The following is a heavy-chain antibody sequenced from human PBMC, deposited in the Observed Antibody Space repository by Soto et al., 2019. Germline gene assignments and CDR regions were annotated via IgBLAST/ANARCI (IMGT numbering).Heavy chain of an antibody. CDR3: ARGYSSRWYGRDNWFDP. Sequence: QVQLVQSGAEVKKPGSSVKVSCKASGGTFSSYAISWVRQAPGQGLEWMGGIIPIFGTANYAQKFQGRVTITADESTSTAYMELSSLRSEDTAVYYCARGYSSRWYGRDNWFDPWGQGTLVTVSS. J-gene: IGHJ5*02. D-gene: IGHD6-13*01. V-gene: IGHV1-69*01. CDR1: GGTFSSYA. CDR2: IIPIFGTA.